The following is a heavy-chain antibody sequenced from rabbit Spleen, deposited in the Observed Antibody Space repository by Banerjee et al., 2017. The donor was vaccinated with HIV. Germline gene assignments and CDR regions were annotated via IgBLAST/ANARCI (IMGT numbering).Heavy chain of an antibody. Sequence: QQQLEESGGGLVKPGGTLTLTCKASGIDFSSYSYMCWVRQAPGKGLEWISCIAGSSSGFTYSATWAKGRFTISKTSSTTVTLQMTSLTAADTATYFCARYGDSGSGYYEGFNLWGPGTLVTVS. J-gene: IGHJ4*01. D-gene: IGHD1-1*01. V-gene: IGHV1S45*01. CDR1: GIDFSSYSY. CDR2: IAGSSSGFT. CDR3: ARYGDSGSGYYEGFNL.